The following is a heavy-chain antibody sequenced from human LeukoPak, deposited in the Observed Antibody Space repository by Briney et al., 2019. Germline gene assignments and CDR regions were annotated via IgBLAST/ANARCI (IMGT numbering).Heavy chain of an antibody. CDR2: IYPGDSDT. J-gene: IGHJ5*02. CDR1: GYSFTTYW. V-gene: IGHV5-51*01. Sequence: GESLKISCQGSGYSFTTYWIGWVRQMPGKGLEWMGIIYPGDSDTRYSPSFQGQVTISADKSISTAYLQWSSLKASDTAMYYCARHGIRDTAMALNWFDPWGQGTLVTVSS. D-gene: IGHD5-18*01. CDR3: ARHGIRDTAMALNWFDP.